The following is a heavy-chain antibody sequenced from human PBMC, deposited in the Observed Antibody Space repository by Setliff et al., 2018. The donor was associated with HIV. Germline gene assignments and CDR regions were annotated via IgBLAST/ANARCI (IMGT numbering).Heavy chain of an antibody. CDR1: GFTVTSHY. CDR3: ARGMGDY. CDR2: MNSDGTMT. Sequence: GGSLRLSCAVSGFTVTSHYMTWVRQAPGKGLVWVSRMNSDGTMTTYADSVKGRFTVSRDNAKNSLYLQMNSLTAEDTAVYYCARGMGDYWGPGTLVTVSS. V-gene: IGHV3-74*01. J-gene: IGHJ4*02. D-gene: IGHD2-8*01.